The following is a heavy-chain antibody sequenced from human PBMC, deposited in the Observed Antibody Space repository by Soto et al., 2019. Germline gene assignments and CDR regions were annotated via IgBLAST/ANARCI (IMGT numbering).Heavy chain of an antibody. J-gene: IGHJ6*02. Sequence: QVQLVESGGGVVQPGRSLRLSCAASGFTFSSYAMHWVRQAPGKGLEWVAVISYDGSNKYYADSVKGRFTISRDNSKNTLYLQMNSLRAEDTAVYYCARDRPYYYDSSGSSVYGMDVWGQGTTVTVSS. V-gene: IGHV3-30-3*01. CDR2: ISYDGSNK. CDR1: GFTFSSYA. CDR3: ARDRPYYYDSSGSSVYGMDV. D-gene: IGHD3-22*01.